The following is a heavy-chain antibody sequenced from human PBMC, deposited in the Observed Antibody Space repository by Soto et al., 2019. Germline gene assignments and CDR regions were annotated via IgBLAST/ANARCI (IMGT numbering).Heavy chain of an antibody. CDR2: INPVNGNT. D-gene: IGHD6-13*01. V-gene: IGHV1-3*01. Sequence: DSVKVSCKASGYTFTTYTMNWVRQAPGQRLEWMGWINPVNGNTKSSQKFQDRVIITRDTSASTAYMELRSLRSEDTAVYYCARGIATGQLDPWGQGTPVTVYS. J-gene: IGHJ5*02. CDR3: ARGIATGQLDP. CDR1: GYTFTTYT.